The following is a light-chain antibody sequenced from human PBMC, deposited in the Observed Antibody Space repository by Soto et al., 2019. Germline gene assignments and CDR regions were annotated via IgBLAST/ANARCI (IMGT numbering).Light chain of an antibody. J-gene: IGKJ5*01. V-gene: IGKV3-20*01. CDR2: GAS. Sequence: EIVMTQSPATLSVSPGERATLSCRASQSVTSSYLAWYQHKPGQAPRLLIYGASSRATGIPDRFSGSGSGTEFTLTISSLDPEDFAVYYCQQYGSSPTFGEGTRLEI. CDR3: QQYGSSPT. CDR1: QSVTSSY.